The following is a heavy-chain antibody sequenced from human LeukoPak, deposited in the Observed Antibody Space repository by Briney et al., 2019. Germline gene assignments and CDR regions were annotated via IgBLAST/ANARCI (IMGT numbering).Heavy chain of an antibody. J-gene: IGHJ4*02. Sequence: PGRSLRLSCAASGFTFDDYAMHWVRQAPGKGLEWVSGISWNSGSIGYADSVKGRFTISRDNAKNSLYLQMNSLRAEDTALYYCAKDIRGGYSYCRIDYWGQGTLVTVSS. D-gene: IGHD5-18*01. CDR1: GFTFDDYA. V-gene: IGHV3-9*01. CDR2: ISWNSGSI. CDR3: AKDIRGGYSYCRIDY.